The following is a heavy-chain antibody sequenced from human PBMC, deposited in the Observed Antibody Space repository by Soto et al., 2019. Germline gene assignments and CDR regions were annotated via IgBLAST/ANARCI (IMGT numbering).Heavy chain of an antibody. J-gene: IGHJ4*02. V-gene: IGHV3-23*03. D-gene: IGHD2-8*01. CDR1: GFRFRDYT. Sequence: PXXSLRLSCAASGFRFRDYTMSWVRQAPGKLLESIXVILSXYNTYYKDSVXXRFTISRXXSKNILYLEMNSLTAEDKAVYYCARRVNGYFDYWGQGALVTVYS. CDR2: ILSXYNT. CDR3: ARRVNGYFDY.